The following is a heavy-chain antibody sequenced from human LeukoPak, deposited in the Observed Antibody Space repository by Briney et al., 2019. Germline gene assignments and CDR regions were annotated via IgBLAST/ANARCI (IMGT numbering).Heavy chain of an antibody. V-gene: IGHV4-39*02. CDR3: ARCSGYYYGDSDY. CDR2: IYYSGST. Sequence: SETLSLTCTVSGGSISSSNYYWGWIRQPPGKGLEWIGSIYYSGSTYYNPSLKSRVTISVDTSKNHFSLKLSSVTAADTAVCYCARCSGYYYGDSDYWGQGTLVTVSS. J-gene: IGHJ4*02. CDR1: GGSISSSNYY. D-gene: IGHD3-22*01.